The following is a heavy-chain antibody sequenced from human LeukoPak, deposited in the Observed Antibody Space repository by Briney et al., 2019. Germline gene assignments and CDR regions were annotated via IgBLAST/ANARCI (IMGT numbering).Heavy chain of an antibody. D-gene: IGHD4-17*01. CDR3: TRMTTGHDY. V-gene: IGHV4-34*01. CDR2: INHSGYT. Sequence: SETLSLTCGVSGVSFDDYYWSWVRQTPGKGLEWLGEINHSGYTNDSPSLKSRVTLSIDTSRKQLSLNLRSVTVAGAGIYYCTRMTTGHDYWGQGTLVTVSS. J-gene: IGHJ4*02. CDR1: GVSFDDYY.